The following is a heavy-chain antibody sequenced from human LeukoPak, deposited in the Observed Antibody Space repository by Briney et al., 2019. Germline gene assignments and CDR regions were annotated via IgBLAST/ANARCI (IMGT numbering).Heavy chain of an antibody. CDR3: ARIWFGELFPFDY. D-gene: IGHD3-10*01. CDR2: IYWNNNE. CDR1: GFSLSASAVG. J-gene: IGHJ4*02. Sequence: SGPTLVKPTQTLTLTCTFSGFSLSASAVGVGWIRQPPGKALEWLALIYWNNNERYSPSLKSRLTITKDTSKNQVVLTMTNVDPLDTGTYYCARIWFGELFPFDYWAQGTLVTVSS. V-gene: IGHV2-5*01.